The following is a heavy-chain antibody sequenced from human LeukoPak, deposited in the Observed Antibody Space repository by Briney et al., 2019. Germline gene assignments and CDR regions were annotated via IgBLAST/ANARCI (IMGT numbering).Heavy chain of an antibody. D-gene: IGHD6-19*01. CDR1: GYTFTDYY. V-gene: IGHV1-2*02. CDR2: INPNSGGT. Sequence: ASVKVSCKASGYTFTDYYLHWVRQAPGQGLEWMGWINPNSGGTNYAQKFQGRVTTTRDTSISTAYMELSRLRSDDTAVYYCARDLGSYSSGWLDYWGQGTLVTVSS. J-gene: IGHJ4*02. CDR3: ARDLGSYSSGWLDY.